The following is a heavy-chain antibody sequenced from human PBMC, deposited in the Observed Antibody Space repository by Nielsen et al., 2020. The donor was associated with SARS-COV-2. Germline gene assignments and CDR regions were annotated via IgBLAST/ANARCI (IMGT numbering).Heavy chain of an antibody. D-gene: IGHD3-22*01. CDR2: IWYDGSNT. Sequence: SCAASGFTFSTYGMHWVRQAPGKGLEWVSVIWYDGSNTYYADSVKGRFTISRDNSKNTLYLEMRSLRAEDTAVYFCARDRDISDYYNAFDLWGQGTMVTVSS. J-gene: IGHJ3*01. CDR3: ARDRDISDYYNAFDL. CDR1: GFTFSTYG. V-gene: IGHV3-33*01.